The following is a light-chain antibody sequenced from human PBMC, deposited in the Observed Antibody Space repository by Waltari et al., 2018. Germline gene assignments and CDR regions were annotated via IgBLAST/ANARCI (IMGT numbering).Light chain of an antibody. CDR2: AAS. CDR3: QQYYSYPRT. Sequence: AIRMTQSPSSFSASTGDRVTITCRASQGISSYLAWYQQKSGKAPKLLIYAASTLQSGVPSRFSGSGSGTDFTLTISCLQSEDFATYYCQQYYSYPRTFGGGTKVEIK. V-gene: IGKV1-8*01. CDR1: QGISSY. J-gene: IGKJ4*01.